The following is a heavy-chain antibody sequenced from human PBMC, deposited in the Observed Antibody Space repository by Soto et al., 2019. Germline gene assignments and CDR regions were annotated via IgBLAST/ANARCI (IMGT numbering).Heavy chain of an antibody. CDR2: IIPIFGTA. D-gene: IGHD3-10*01. Sequence: QVQLVQSGAEVKKPGSSVKVSCKASGGTFSSYAISWVRQAPGLGLEWMGGIIPIFGTADYAQKFQGRVTSTAXXXTXXAYMELSSLRSEDTAVYYCATMKGGSQYYYYGLDVWGQGTTVTVSS. CDR3: ATMKGGSQYYYYGLDV. CDR1: GGTFSSYA. J-gene: IGHJ6*02. V-gene: IGHV1-69*12.